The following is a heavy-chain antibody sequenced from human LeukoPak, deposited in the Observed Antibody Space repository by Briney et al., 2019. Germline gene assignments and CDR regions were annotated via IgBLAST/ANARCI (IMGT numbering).Heavy chain of an antibody. CDR1: GYIFTNYW. CDR3: ARRGGAADFDY. V-gene: IGHV5-51*01. Sequence: GESLKISCKGSGYIFTNYWIGWVRQMPGKGLEWMGIIYPGDSTTTYSPSFQGQVTMSVDKSINTAYLQWSSLNASDTAMYYCARRGGAADFDYWGQGTLVTASS. J-gene: IGHJ4*02. CDR2: IYPGDSTT. D-gene: IGHD3-16*01.